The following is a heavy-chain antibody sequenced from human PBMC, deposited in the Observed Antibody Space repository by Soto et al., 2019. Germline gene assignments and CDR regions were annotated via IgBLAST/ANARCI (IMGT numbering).Heavy chain of an antibody. D-gene: IGHD3-22*01. CDR3: ARQGYHYDTYSFGY. J-gene: IGHJ4*02. CDR1: GYTFTSYR. Sequence: EVQLVQSGAEVKKPGESLKISCKASGYTFTSYRIGWVRQMPGKGLEWLGIIYPSNSETRFSPSFQGQVTLSADKSIFTAYLQWSSLKASDTAMYYCARQGYHYDTYSFGYWGQGTLVTVSP. V-gene: IGHV5-51*01. CDR2: IYPSNSET.